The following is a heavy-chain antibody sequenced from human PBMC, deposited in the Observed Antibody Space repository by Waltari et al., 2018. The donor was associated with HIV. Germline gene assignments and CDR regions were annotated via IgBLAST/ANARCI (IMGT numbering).Heavy chain of an antibody. CDR1: QSPFSSYA. CDR3: AKEGGTGYSRALQH. CDR2: VSDDGLNK. Sequence: QVQRVESGGGVVKPGRSLRLSCAASQSPFSSYAMQWVPRAPGKGLEWLAFVSDDGLNKYYADSVKGRFTISRDNSKNTLYLQMNSLRAEDTAVYYCAKEGGTGYSRALQHWGQCTLVTVSS. D-gene: IGHD6-13*01. J-gene: IGHJ1*01. V-gene: IGHV3-30*01.